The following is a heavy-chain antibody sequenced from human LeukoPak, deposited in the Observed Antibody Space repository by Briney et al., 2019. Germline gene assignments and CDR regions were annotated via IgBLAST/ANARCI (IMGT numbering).Heavy chain of an antibody. CDR1: GFTFSSYA. D-gene: IGHD3-3*01. Sequence: GGSLRLSCAASGFTFSSYAMNWVRQAPGKGLEWVSGISGSGGTTFYADSVKGRFTISRDNSKNTLYLQMNSLRAEDTAVYYCASNDFWSGYYGDYWGQGTLVTVSS. J-gene: IGHJ4*02. V-gene: IGHV3-23*01. CDR2: ISGSGGTT. CDR3: ASNDFWSGYYGDY.